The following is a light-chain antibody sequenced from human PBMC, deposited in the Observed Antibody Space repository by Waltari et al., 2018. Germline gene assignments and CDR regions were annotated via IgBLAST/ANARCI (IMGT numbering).Light chain of an antibody. CDR3: QSYDTSLGVV. Sequence: QSVLTQPPSVSGAPGQRVTISCTGSWSNIGAGNDVHWDQQLPGKAPTLLVYGVNTRPPGVPDRFFGSKSGTSASLAIPGLQPEDEADYYCQSYDTSLGVVFGGGTKLTVL. CDR2: GVN. V-gene: IGLV1-40*01. J-gene: IGLJ2*01. CDR1: WSNIGAGND.